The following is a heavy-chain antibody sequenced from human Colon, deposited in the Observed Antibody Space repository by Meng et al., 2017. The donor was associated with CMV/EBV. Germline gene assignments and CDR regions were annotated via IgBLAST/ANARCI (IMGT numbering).Heavy chain of an antibody. CDR1: GSTFSSYE. Sequence: GESLKISCAASGSTFSSYEMNWVRQAPGKGLEWVSYISSDGGTVLYADSVKGRFTISRDNTKNSVYLQMKSQRAEDTAVYYCARELGARSPHYNWFDPWGQGTLVTVSS. V-gene: IGHV3-48*03. D-gene: IGHD1-26*01. J-gene: IGHJ5*02. CDR3: ARELGARSPHYNWFDP. CDR2: ISSDGGTV.